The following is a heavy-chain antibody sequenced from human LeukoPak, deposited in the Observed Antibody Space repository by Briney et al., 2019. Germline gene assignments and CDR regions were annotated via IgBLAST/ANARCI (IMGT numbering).Heavy chain of an antibody. CDR3: ARGNVGYSYGYVTFDY. J-gene: IGHJ4*02. V-gene: IGHV3-7*01. Sequence: GGSLRLSCAASGFTFSSYWMSWVRQAPGKGLEWVVNIKQDGSEKYYVDSVKGRFTISRDNAKNSLYLQMNSLRAEDTAVYYCARGNVGYSYGYVTFDYWGQGTLVTVSS. CDR1: GFTFSSYW. D-gene: IGHD5-18*01. CDR2: IKQDGSEK.